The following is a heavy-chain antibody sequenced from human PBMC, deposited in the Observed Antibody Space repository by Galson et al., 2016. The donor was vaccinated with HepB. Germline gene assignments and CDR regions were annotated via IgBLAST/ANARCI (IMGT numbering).Heavy chain of an antibody. CDR2: INTYTGNA. D-gene: IGHD3-10*01. Sequence: SVKVSCKASGYTFTTFGINWVRQAPGQGLEWMGWINTYTGNANYAQKFQGRVNMTTATSTSTIYMEEKSLRFDDTDVYYCARDRVMVRGVIGYWGQGTLVTVSS. J-gene: IGHJ4*02. CDR3: ARDRVMVRGVIGY. CDR1: GYTFTTFG. V-gene: IGHV1-18*01.